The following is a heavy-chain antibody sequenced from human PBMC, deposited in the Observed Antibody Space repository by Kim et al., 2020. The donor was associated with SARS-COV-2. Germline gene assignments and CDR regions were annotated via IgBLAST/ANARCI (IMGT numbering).Heavy chain of an antibody. CDR1: GYTFTSYA. CDR2: INTNTGNP. D-gene: IGHD3-3*01. Sequence: ASVKVSCKASGYTFTSYAMNWVRQAPGQGLEWMGWINTNTGNPTYAQGFTGRFVFSLDTSVSTAYLQISSLKAEDTAVYYCARGDYDFWSGYRTDYYGMDVWGQGTTVTVSS. V-gene: IGHV7-4-1*02. J-gene: IGHJ6*02. CDR3: ARGDYDFWSGYRTDYYGMDV.